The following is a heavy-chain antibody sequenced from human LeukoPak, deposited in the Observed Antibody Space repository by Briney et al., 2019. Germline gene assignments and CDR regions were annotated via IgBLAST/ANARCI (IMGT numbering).Heavy chain of an antibody. CDR2: INPNSCGT. J-gene: IGHJ4*02. D-gene: IGHD6-19*01. CDR3: ARGGTSGWRTTNDDY. Sequence: APVKVSCKGSGYTFTGYYMHWVRQAPGQGREWMGWINPNSCGTHYAQKFQGRVTMTRDTSITTAYMEMSRLRSDDTAVYYCARGGTSGWRTTNDDYCGQGTLVTVSS. CDR1: GYTFTGYY. V-gene: IGHV1-2*02.